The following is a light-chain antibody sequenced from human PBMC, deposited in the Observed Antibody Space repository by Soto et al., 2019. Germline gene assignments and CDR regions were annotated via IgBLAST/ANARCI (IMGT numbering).Light chain of an antibody. J-gene: IGKJ4*01. V-gene: IGKV3-20*01. Sequence: EIVLTQFPGALSLSPGERVTLSCRASQTVSNTYLAWYQQKSGQAPKFLIYGASNRATGIPDRFSGSGSGTDFTLTISILEPEDFAVYYCQQYGALPPTFGGGTKVEI. CDR1: QTVSNTY. CDR3: QQYGALPPT. CDR2: GAS.